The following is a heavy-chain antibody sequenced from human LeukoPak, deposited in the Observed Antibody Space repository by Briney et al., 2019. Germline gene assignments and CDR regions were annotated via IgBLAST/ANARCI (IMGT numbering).Heavy chain of an antibody. D-gene: IGHD6-19*01. CDR3: ARYRLVGYYFDY. CDR2: IYYSGST. J-gene: IGHJ4*02. V-gene: IGHV4-59*01. CDR1: GGSISSYY. Sequence: SETLSLTCTVSGGSISSYYWSWIRQPPGKGLEWIGYIYYSGSTNYNPSLKSRVTISVDTSKNQFSLKLSSVTAADTAVFYCARYRLVGYYFDYWGQGTLVTVSS.